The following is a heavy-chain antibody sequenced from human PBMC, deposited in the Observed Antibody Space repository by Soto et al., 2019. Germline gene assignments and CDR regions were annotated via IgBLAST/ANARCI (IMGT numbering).Heavy chain of an antibody. Sequence: GGSLRLSCVASGFTFRRYGMHWVRQAPGKGLEWVAGVSSDGNKKYYGDSVKGRFTISRDNSENMLYVQMNSLRDEDTAVYYCVRDGRTSVPPPDAYDIWGQGTMVTVSS. V-gene: IGHV3-30*03. D-gene: IGHD1-26*01. CDR3: VRDGRTSVPPPDAYDI. CDR2: VSSDGNKK. J-gene: IGHJ3*02. CDR1: GFTFRRYG.